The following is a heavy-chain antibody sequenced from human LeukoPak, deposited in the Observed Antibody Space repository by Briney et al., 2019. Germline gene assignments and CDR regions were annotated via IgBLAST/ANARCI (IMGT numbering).Heavy chain of an antibody. J-gene: IGHJ4*02. CDR1: GHTFTTYY. CDR2: INTNSGKP. Sequence: ASVKVSCKASGHTFTTYYVHLVRQAPGQGLEWMGWINTNSGKPTYAQGFTGRFVFSMDTSVSTAYLRISSLKAGDTAVYYCARNYYDSSGNGNYLDYWGQGTLVTASS. CDR3: ARNYYDSSGNGNYLDY. V-gene: IGHV7-4-1*02. D-gene: IGHD3-22*01.